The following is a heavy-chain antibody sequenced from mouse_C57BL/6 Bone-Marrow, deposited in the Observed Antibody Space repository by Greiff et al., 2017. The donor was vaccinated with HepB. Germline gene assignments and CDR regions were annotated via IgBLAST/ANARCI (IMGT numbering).Heavy chain of an antibody. D-gene: IGHD2-4*01. J-gene: IGHJ2*01. V-gene: IGHV5-4*03. CDR1: GFTFSSYA. CDR2: ISDGGSYT. Sequence: EVKLEESGGGLVKPGGSLKLSCAASGFTFSSYAMSWVRQTPEKRLEWVATISDGGSYTYYPDNVKGRFTISRDNAKNNLYLQMSHLKSEDTAMYYCARGDYDYGDYWGQGTTLTVSS. CDR3: ARGDYDYGDY.